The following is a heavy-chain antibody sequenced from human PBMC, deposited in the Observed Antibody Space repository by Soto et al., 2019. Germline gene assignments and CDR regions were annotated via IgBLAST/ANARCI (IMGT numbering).Heavy chain of an antibody. CDR3: ARNTGLATNAYAFWSGSAIDY. CDR2: ISAYNGNT. Sequence: ASVKVSCKASGYTFTSYDISWVRQAPGQGLEWMGWISAYNGNTNYAQKLQGRVTMTTDTSTSTAYMELRSLRSDDTAVYYCARNTGLATNAYAFWSGSAIDYWGQGTLVTVSS. J-gene: IGHJ4*02. D-gene: IGHD3-3*01. CDR1: GYTFTSYD. V-gene: IGHV1-18*04.